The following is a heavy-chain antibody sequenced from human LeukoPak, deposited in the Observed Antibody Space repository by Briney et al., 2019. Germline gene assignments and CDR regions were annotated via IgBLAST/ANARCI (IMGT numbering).Heavy chain of an antibody. CDR3: ASLSDYYMDV. CDR1: GGSFSGYY. Sequence: SETLSLTCAVYGGSFSGYYWSWIRQPPGKGPEWIGEINHSGSTNYNPSLKSRVTISVDTSKNQFSLKLSSVTAADTAVYYCASLSDYYMDVWGKGITVTVSS. CDR2: INHSGST. J-gene: IGHJ6*03. V-gene: IGHV4-34*01.